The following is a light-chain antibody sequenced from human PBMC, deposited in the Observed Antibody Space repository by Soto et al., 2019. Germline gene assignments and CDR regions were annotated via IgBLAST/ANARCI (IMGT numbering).Light chain of an antibody. V-gene: IGKV1-33*01. CDR2: DAS. CDR1: QAISNI. Sequence: DIQMTQSPSSLSASVGDRVTITCQRGQAISNILNWYQQKPGKAPKLLIYDASNLETGVPSRFSGSGSGTDFTFTISSLQPEDIATYYCQQYDNLFLTFGGGTKVEIK. CDR3: QQYDNLFLT. J-gene: IGKJ4*01.